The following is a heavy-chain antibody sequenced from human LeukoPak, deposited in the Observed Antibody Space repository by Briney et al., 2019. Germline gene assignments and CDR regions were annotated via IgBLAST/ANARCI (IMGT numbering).Heavy chain of an antibody. D-gene: IGHD4-17*01. CDR3: VRGGTSVTVPF. V-gene: IGHV3-66*01. J-gene: IGHJ3*01. CDR1: GFTVNRSY. Sequence: SGGSLILSCAASGFTVNRSYMNWVRQAPGKGLDWVSVIYSGGSTNYADSVKGRFTISRDNSKNMVYLQMNSLRAEDTAVYYCVRGGTSVTVPFWGQGTMVTVSS. CDR2: IYSGGST.